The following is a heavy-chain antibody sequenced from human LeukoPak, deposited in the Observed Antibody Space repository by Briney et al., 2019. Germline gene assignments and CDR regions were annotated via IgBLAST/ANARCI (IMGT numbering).Heavy chain of an antibody. CDR2: INPNSGGT. CDR1: GYTFTGYY. D-gene: IGHD6-13*01. J-gene: IGHJ4*02. V-gene: IGHV1-2*02. CDR3: ARASREAYSSSWFDY. Sequence: ASVKVSCKASGYTFTGYYMHWVRQAPGRGLEWMGWINPNSGGTNYAQKFQGRVTMTRDTSISTAYMELSRLRSDDTAVYYCARASREAYSSSWFDYWGQGTLVTVSS.